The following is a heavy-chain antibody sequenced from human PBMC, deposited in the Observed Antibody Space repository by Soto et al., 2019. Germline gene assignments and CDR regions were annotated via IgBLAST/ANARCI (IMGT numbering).Heavy chain of an antibody. CDR3: AKDRGWRTTVTTERPHYYDYGMDV. CDR2: ISYDGNKK. D-gene: IGHD4-17*01. J-gene: IGHJ6*02. V-gene: IGHV3-30*18. Sequence: QVQLVESGGGVVQPGRSLRLSCAASAFTFSNYGMHWVRQAPGKGLEWVAVISYDGNKKYYADSVKGRFTISRDNSKNPLYVEMNRLKSEDTAVYYWAKDRGWRTTVTTERPHYYDYGMDVWGQGTSVTVSS. CDR1: AFTFSNYG.